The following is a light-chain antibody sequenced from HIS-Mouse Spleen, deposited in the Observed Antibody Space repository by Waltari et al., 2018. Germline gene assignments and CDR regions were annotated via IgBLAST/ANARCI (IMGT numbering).Light chain of an antibody. CDR1: QSISSW. CDR3: QQYNSYSPWT. Sequence: DIQMTQSPSNLSASVGDRVTITCRASQSISSWLAWYQHKPGKAPKLLIYKASSLESGVPSRFSGSGSGTEFTLTISSLQPDDFATYYCQQYNSYSPWTFGQGTKVEIK. V-gene: IGKV1-5*03. CDR2: KAS. J-gene: IGKJ1*01.